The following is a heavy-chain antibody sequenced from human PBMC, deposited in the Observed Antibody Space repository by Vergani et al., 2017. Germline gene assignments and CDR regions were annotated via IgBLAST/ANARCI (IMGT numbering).Heavy chain of an antibody. CDR1: GYTFSNYY. J-gene: IGHJ4*02. D-gene: IGHD3-9*01. Sequence: QVQVMQPGAEVKKSGASVKVSCKTSGYTFSNYYMHWVRQAPGQGLEWMGIINPSGGHTNYAQKFQGRVTMTRDTSTSTVDMELSSLRSEDTAIYYCARGDYGILTGYRYWGQGALVTVSA. V-gene: IGHV1-46*03. CDR3: ARGDYGILTGYRY. CDR2: INPSGGHT.